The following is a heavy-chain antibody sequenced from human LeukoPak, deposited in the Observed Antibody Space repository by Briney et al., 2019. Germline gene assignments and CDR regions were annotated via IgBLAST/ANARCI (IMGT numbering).Heavy chain of an antibody. Sequence: GGSLRLSCAASGFTFTSYGMHWVRQAPGKGLEWVAVIWYDGSKKYSADSVKGRFTISRDNSKCTLYLQMDSLRAEDTAVYYCARDFQEFVVVPAAMPGNWFDPWGQGTLVTVSS. D-gene: IGHD2-2*01. J-gene: IGHJ5*02. CDR2: IWYDGSKK. CDR3: ARDFQEFVVVPAAMPGNWFDP. CDR1: GFTFTSYG. V-gene: IGHV3-33*01.